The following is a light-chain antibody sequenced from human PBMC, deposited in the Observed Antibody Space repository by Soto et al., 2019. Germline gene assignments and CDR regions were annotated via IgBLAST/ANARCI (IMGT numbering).Light chain of an antibody. V-gene: IGKV3-20*01. CDR2: GAS. CDR1: QSVSSSY. Sequence: IVLTQSPGTLSLSPGERATLSCRASQSVSSSYLAWYQQKPGQAPRLLIYGASSRATGIPDRFSGSGSGTDFTLTLSRLEPEDFAVYYCQQYGSSPLTFGGGTKVDIK. J-gene: IGKJ4*01. CDR3: QQYGSSPLT.